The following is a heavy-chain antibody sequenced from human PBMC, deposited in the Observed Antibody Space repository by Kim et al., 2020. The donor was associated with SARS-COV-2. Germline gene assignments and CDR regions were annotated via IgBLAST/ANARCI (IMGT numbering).Heavy chain of an antibody. CDR3: ARAAYGDYGEGYYYGM. CDR1: GGSISSGDYY. J-gene: IGHJ6*01. V-gene: IGHV4-30-4*01. CDR2: IDYSGST. Sequence: SETLSLTCTVSGGSISSGDYYWSWIRQPPGKGLEWIGYIDYSGSTYYNPSIKRRVTVTVDTTKNQFSLKLSSVTAADTAVYYCARAAYGDYGEGYYYGM. D-gene: IGHD4-17*01.